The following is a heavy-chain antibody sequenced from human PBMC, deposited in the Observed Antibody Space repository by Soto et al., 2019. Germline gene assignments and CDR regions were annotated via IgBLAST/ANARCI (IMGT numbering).Heavy chain of an antibody. CDR1: GGSFSGYY. CDR2: INHSGST. CDR3: ARLQNFVNWSFDH. J-gene: IGHJ4*02. V-gene: IGHV4-34*01. D-gene: IGHD3-3*01. Sequence: PSETQSLTCAVYGGSFSGYYWSWIRQPPGKGLEWIGEINHSGSTNYNPSLKSRVTISVDTSKNQISLKLTSVTATDTAVYYCARLQNFVNWSFDHWGQGALVTVSS.